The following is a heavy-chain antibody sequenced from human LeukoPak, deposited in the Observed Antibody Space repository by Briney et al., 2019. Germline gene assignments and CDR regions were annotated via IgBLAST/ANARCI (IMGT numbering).Heavy chain of an antibody. CDR2: INWNGGST. V-gene: IGHV3-20*04. Sequence: GGSLRLSCAASGFTFDDYGMSWVRQAPGKGLEWVSGINWNGGSTGYADSVKGRFTISRDNAKNSLYLQMNSLRAEDTALYYCAKDNGYYYGSGSYDYWGQGTLVTVSS. CDR1: GFTFDDYG. CDR3: AKDNGYYYGSGSYDY. D-gene: IGHD3-10*01. J-gene: IGHJ4*02.